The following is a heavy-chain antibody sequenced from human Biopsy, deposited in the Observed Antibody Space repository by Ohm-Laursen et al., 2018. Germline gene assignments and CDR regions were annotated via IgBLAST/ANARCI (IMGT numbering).Heavy chain of an antibody. D-gene: IGHD3-22*01. CDR3: TRGGYYYDSLAYYYWFDP. CDR2: INAKTGDT. J-gene: IGHJ5*02. V-gene: IGHV1-2*02. CDR1: GYTFTGYH. Sequence: SSVKVSCKVSGYTFTGYHVHWVRQAPGQGLEWMGWINAKTGDTNYAQKFQGRVTMTRDTSISTAYVDLSSLRSDDTAVYYCTRGGYYYDSLAYYYWFDPWGQGTLVTVSS.